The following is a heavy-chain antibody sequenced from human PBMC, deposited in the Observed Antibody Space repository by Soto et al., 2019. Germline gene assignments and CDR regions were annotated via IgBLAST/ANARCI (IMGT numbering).Heavy chain of an antibody. CDR3: ARLGYYYGSGNLYYYYYIDV. V-gene: IGHV4-59*08. J-gene: IGHJ6*03. CDR1: GGSISSYY. Sequence: SETLSLTCTVSGGSISSYYWSWIRQPPGKGLEWIGYIYYSGSTNYNPSLKSRVTISVDTSKNQFSLKLSSVTAADTAVYYCARLGYYYGSGNLYYYYYIDVWGKGTTVTSP. D-gene: IGHD3-10*01. CDR2: IYYSGST.